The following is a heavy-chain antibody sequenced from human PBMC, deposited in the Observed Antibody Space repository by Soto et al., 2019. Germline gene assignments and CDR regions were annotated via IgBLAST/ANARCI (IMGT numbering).Heavy chain of an antibody. CDR2: IIPIFGTA. V-gene: IGHV1-69*12. D-gene: IGHD6-19*01. J-gene: IGHJ3*02. CDR1: GGTFSSYA. Sequence: QVQLVQSGAEVKKPGSSVKVSCKASGGTFSSYAISWVRQAPGQGLEWMGGIIPIFGTANYAQKFQGRVTITADESTRTAYMELSSLRSEDTAVYYCERSTAVLARDAFDIWGQGTMVTVSS. CDR3: ERSTAVLARDAFDI.